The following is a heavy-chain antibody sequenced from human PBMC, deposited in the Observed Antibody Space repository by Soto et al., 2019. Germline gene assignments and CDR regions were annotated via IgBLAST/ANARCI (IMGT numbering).Heavy chain of an antibody. J-gene: IGHJ4*02. D-gene: IGHD6-6*01. CDR3: RRDFDY. V-gene: IGHV4-4*07. CDR1: GASINNYY. Sequence: SETLSLTCTVSGASINNYYWSWIRQPAGKGLEWIGGVSTSGSTNYNPSLKSRVTMSVDTSKNQFSLMLNSVTAADTAVYYCRRDFDYWGQGTLVTVSS. CDR2: VSTSGST.